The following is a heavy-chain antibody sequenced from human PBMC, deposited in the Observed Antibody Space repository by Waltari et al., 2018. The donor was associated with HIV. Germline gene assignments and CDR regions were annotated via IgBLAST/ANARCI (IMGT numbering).Heavy chain of an antibody. CDR2: ISGSGGST. CDR1: GFTFTNYA. D-gene: IGHD3-22*01. J-gene: IGHJ4*02. CDR3: AKDDSTGSSGYYPFHY. V-gene: IGHV3-23*04. Sequence: EVQLVESGGGLVQPGGSLGLSCAASGFTFTNYAMNWVRQDPGKGLEWVSAISGSGGSTYYADSVKGRFTISRDNSKNTLYLQMNSLRAEDTAVYYCAKDDSTGSSGYYPFHYWGQGTLITVSS.